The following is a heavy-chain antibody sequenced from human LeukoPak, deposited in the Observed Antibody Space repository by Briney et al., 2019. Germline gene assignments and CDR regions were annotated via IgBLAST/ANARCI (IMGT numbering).Heavy chain of an antibody. V-gene: IGHV3-13*01. J-gene: IGHJ6*03. Sequence: GGSLRLSCAASGFTFSSFDMHWVRQPRGQGLEWVSTIGTASDTYYPGSVEGRFTLSRDNAKNSLYLQMNSLTAGDTAVYYCARGPPRGKYYYMDVWGEGTTVTVSS. CDR2: IGTASDT. D-gene: IGHD1-1*01. CDR1: GFTFSSFD. CDR3: ARGPPRGKYYYMDV.